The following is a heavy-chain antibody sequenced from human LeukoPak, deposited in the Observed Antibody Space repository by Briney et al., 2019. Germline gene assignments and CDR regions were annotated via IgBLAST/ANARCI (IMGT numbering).Heavy chain of an antibody. CDR2: TYWDDDR. CDR3: AHRKNYYDSSVFDN. V-gene: IGHV2-5*02. J-gene: IGHJ4*02. CDR1: GFSLNTRGVG. Sequence: KKSGPTLVNPTQTLTLTCTFSGFSLNTRGVGVGWIRQPPGRALEWLALTYWDDDRRYSPSLKSRLTITKDTSKNQVVLTMTNMDPVDTATYFCAHRKNYYDSSVFDNWGQGTLVTVSS. D-gene: IGHD3-22*01.